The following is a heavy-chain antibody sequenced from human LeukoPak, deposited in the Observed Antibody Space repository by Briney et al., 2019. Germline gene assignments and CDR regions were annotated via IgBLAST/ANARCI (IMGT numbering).Heavy chain of an antibody. Sequence: GESLKISCKGSGYSFTSYWIGWVRQMPGKGLEWMGIIYPGDSDTSYSPSFQGQVTISADKSISTAYLQWSSLKASDTAMYYCAVLYDFWSGYYVGDAFDIWGQGTMVTVSS. CDR3: AVLYDFWSGYYVGDAFDI. J-gene: IGHJ3*02. D-gene: IGHD3-3*01. CDR2: IYPGDSDT. V-gene: IGHV5-51*01. CDR1: GYSFTSYW.